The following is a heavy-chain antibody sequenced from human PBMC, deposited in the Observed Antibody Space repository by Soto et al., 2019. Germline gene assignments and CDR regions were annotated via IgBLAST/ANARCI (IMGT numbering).Heavy chain of an antibody. CDR2: ISHTGRT. CDR1: PGSMRADY. CDR3: ARGLFGYYHGIYTSPDTWFEA. J-gene: IGHJ5*02. V-gene: IGHV4-59*08. D-gene: IGHD3-10*01. Sequence: SETLSSTCSVSPGSMRADYWTLIRQAPGKGLECICHISHTGRTKYNPSLKSRFTISVDTSKNQFSLKMSSVNAADTAVSFCARGLFGYYHGIYTSPDTWFEAWTQGTLVTLSS.